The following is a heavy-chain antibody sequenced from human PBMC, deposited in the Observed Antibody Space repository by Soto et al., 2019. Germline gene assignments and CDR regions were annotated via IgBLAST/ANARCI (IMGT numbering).Heavy chain of an antibody. D-gene: IGHD2-15*01. CDR3: AGHETLGYCSGGSCYSLSYFQH. CDR2: IYYSGST. CDR1: GGSISSSSYY. J-gene: IGHJ1*01. V-gene: IGHV4-39*01. Sequence: SETLSLTCTVSGGSISSSSYYWGWIRQPPGKGLEWIGSIYYSGSTYYNPSLKSRVTISVDTSKNQFSLKLSSVTAADTAVYYCAGHETLGYCSGGSCYSLSYFQHWGQGTLVTVSS.